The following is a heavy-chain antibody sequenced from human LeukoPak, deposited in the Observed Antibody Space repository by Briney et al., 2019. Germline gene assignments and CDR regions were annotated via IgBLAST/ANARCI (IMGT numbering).Heavy chain of an antibody. V-gene: IGHV4-34*01. CDR3: ARGSPYHRGQWPKLDYYCYYMDV. CDR2: INHSGST. CDR1: GGSFSGYY. J-gene: IGHJ6*03. D-gene: IGHD6-19*01. Sequence: SETLSLTCAVYGGSFSGYYWSWIRQPPGKGLEWIGEINHSGSTNYNPSLKSRVTISVDTSKNQFSLKLSSVTAADTAVYYCARGSPYHRGQWPKLDYYCYYMDVWGKGTTVTVSS.